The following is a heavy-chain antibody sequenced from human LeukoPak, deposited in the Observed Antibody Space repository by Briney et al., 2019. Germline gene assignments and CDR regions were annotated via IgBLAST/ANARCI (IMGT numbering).Heavy chain of an antibody. D-gene: IGHD5-18*01. V-gene: IGHV3-9*01. CDR2: ISWNSGSI. J-gene: IGHJ4*02. CDR1: GFTFDDYA. CDR3: AKDIRAMVLLPGDY. Sequence: GGSLRLSCAASGFTFDDYAMHWVRQAPGKGLEWVSGISWNSGSIGHADSVKGRFTISRDNAKNSLYLQMNSLRAEDTALYYCAKDIRAMVLLPGDYWGQGTLVTVSS.